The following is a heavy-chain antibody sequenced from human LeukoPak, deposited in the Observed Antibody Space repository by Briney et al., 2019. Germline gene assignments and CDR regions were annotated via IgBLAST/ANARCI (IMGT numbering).Heavy chain of an antibody. D-gene: IGHD3-10*01. Sequence: SETLSLTCTVSGGSISSYYWSWIRQPPGKGLEWIGYIYYSGSTNYNPSLKSRVTISVDTSKNQFSLKLSSVTAADTAVYYCARARRWRRGPYNWFDPWGQGTLVIVSS. V-gene: IGHV4-59*12. CDR2: IYYSGST. CDR1: GGSISSYY. J-gene: IGHJ5*02. CDR3: ARARRWRRGPYNWFDP.